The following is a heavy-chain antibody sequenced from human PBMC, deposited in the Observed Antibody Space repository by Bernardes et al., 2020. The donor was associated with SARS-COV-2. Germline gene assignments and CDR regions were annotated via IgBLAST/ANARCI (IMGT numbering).Heavy chain of an antibody. J-gene: IGHJ4*02. CDR2: IYYSGST. Sequence: LSLTCTVSGGSISSSSYYWGWIRQPPGKGLEWIGSIYYSGSTYYNPSLKSRVTISVDTSKNQFSLKLSSVTAADTAVYYCARSGPPYYFDYWGQGTLVTVSS. CDR1: GGSISSSSYY. D-gene: IGHD5-12*01. CDR3: ARSGPPYYFDY. V-gene: IGHV4-39*01.